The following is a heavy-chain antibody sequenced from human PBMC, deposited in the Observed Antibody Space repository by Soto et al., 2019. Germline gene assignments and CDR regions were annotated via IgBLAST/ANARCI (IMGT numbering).Heavy chain of an antibody. J-gene: IGHJ4*02. CDR1: GGSISACP. CDR3: ARDKITGLFDY. V-gene: IGHV4-59*12. Sequence: PSDTLRHTCTVGGGSISACPWNWIRQVPGKGLEWIGYISYTGATNYNPSLKSRVTISVDTSKNQFSLKLTSVTAADTAVYYCARDKITGLFDYWGQGTLVTVSS. D-gene: IGHD2-8*02. CDR2: ISYTGAT.